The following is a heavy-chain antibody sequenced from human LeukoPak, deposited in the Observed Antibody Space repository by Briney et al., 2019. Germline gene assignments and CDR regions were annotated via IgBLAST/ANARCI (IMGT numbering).Heavy chain of an antibody. CDR3: ARFHYDILTGYGDFDY. CDR2: ISSSGSTI. V-gene: IGHV3-48*03. Sequence: GGSLRLSCAASGFTFSSYEMNWVRQAPGKGLEWVSYISSSGSTIYYADSVKGRFTISGDNAKNSLYLQMNSLRAEDTAVYYCARFHYDILTGYGDFDYWGQGTLVTVSS. CDR1: GFTFSSYE. D-gene: IGHD3-9*01. J-gene: IGHJ4*02.